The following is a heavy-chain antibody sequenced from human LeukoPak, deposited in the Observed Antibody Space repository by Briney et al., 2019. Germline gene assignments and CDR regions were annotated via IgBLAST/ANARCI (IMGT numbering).Heavy chain of an antibody. CDR3: ARNLAYNAFDI. CDR1: RFTFSSIW. J-gene: IGHJ3*02. D-gene: IGHD1-1*01. V-gene: IGHV3-7*01. Sequence: PGGSLRLSCAASRFTFSSIWMTWVRQPLGKGLEYVASIKEDGSQKYYEDSVKGRFTISRDNVKNSLYLQMDSLRAEDTAVYFCARNLAYNAFDIWGQGTVVTVSS. CDR2: IKEDGSQK.